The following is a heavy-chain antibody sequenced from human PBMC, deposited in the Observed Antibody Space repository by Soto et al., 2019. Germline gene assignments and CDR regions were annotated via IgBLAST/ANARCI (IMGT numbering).Heavy chain of an antibody. Sequence: QVQLRESGPGLVKPSQTLSLTCTVSGASISSGDFVWSWIRQPPGKGLEWTGYVRYSGSTYYNPSLKSRVTISVDTSKNQSSLALSSVTAAGTGVYYCARLGGSVDDGGQGTLVTVS. CDR1: GASISSGDFV. J-gene: IGHJ4*02. CDR2: VRYSGST. V-gene: IGHV4-30-4*01. CDR3: ARLGGSVDD. D-gene: IGHD1-26*01.